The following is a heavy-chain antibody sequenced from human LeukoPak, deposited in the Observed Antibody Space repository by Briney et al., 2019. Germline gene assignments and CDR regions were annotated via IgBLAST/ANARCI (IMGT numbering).Heavy chain of an antibody. D-gene: IGHD3-22*01. Sequence: SETLSLTCTVSGGSISSHYWSWFRQPPGKGLEWIGYIYYTGSPNYTPSLKSRVTISVDTSKNQFSLKLSSVTAADTAVYYCAREDSSGYAAFDIWGQGTMVTVSS. CDR2: IYYTGSP. CDR1: GGSISSHY. J-gene: IGHJ3*02. CDR3: AREDSSGYAAFDI. V-gene: IGHV4-59*11.